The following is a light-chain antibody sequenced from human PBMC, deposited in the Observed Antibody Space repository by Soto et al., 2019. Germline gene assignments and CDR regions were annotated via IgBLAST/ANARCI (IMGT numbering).Light chain of an antibody. J-gene: IGKJ1*01. CDR2: HAS. V-gene: IGKV1-5*01. CDR1: QSISNW. CDR3: QQYNSYS. Sequence: DVQVTQSPSTLPASVGDRVTITCRASQSISNWLAWYQQKPGTAPKALIYHASNWHSGVPSRFSGSGYGTEFTLTISSLQPDGFATYYSQQYNSYSFGQGTKVDIK.